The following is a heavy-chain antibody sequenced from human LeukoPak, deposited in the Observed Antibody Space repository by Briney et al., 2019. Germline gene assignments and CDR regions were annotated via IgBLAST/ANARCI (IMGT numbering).Heavy chain of an antibody. Sequence: KPSETLSLTCAVSGYSISSVYYWGWIRPPPGKELEWIGTLYHSGRTYYNPSLKRLVTIAVDTSKNQFSLKLSSVTAADTAVYYWGGGSYSPAIDYWGQGTLVTVS. J-gene: IGHJ4*02. D-gene: IGHD1-26*01. CDR1: GYSISSVYY. CDR3: GGGSYSPAIDY. CDR2: LYHSGRT. V-gene: IGHV4-38-2*01.